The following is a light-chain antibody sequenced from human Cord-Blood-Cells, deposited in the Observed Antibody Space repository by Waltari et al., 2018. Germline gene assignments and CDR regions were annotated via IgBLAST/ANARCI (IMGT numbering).Light chain of an antibody. CDR3: SSYTSSSTWV. Sequence: QSALTQPASVSGSPGQSITISCTGTSSAVGGYNYVSCYQQHPGKAPTLMIYDVSNRPSGFSNRFSGSKSGNTASLTISGLQAEDEADYYCSSYTSSSTWVFGGGTKLTVL. CDR2: DVS. V-gene: IGLV2-14*03. CDR1: SSAVGGYNY. J-gene: IGLJ3*02.